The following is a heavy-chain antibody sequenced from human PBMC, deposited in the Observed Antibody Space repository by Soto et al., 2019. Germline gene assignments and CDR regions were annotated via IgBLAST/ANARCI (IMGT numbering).Heavy chain of an antibody. CDR2: IYYSGST. V-gene: IGHV4-31*03. CDR3: ASDRLSHGDSRAFDI. J-gene: IGHJ3*02. CDR1: GGSISSGGYY. D-gene: IGHD4-17*01. Sequence: QVQLQESGPGLVKPSQTLSLTCTVSGGSISSGGYYWSWIRKHPGKGREWMGYIYYSGSTYYNPSLKSRVTISVDTSKNQCSLKLSSVNAADTAVYYCASDRLSHGDSRAFDIWGQGTMVTVSS.